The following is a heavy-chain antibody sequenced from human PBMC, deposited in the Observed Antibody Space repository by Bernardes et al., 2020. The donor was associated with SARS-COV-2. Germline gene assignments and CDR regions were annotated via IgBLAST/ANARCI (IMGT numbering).Heavy chain of an antibody. CDR3: ARGNYGESYGMDV. CDR1: GFTFRSYG. J-gene: IGHJ6*02. D-gene: IGHD1-7*01. CDR2: IWYDGSKK. V-gene: IGHV3-33*01. Sequence: GSLRLSCAASGFTFRSYGMHWVRQAPGKGLEWVAVIWYDGSKKYYVDSVKGRFTISRDNSKNTLYLEMNSLRGDDSAVYHCARGNYGESYGMDVWGQGTTVTVSS.